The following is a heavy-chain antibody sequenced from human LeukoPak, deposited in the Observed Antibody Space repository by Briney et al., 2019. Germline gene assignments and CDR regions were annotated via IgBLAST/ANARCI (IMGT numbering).Heavy chain of an antibody. CDR2: IIAYNGNT. D-gene: IGHD2-2*01. CDR3: ARDRRSGYCSSTSCYLYDY. CDR1: GSSFTSYG. Sequence: GASVKVSFKASGSSFTSYGISWVRPAPGQGLEWMGWIIAYNGNTNYPQKLQGRVTMTTGTSTSTAYMELRSLRSDDTAVYYCARDRRSGYCSSTSCYLYDYWGQGTLVTVSS. V-gene: IGHV1-18*01. J-gene: IGHJ4*02.